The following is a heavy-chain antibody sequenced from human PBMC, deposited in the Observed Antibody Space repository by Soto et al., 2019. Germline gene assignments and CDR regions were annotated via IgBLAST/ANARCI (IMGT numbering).Heavy chain of an antibody. CDR3: ARGRGCSTGCHNFDY. CDR2: IKQDGSEK. D-gene: IGHD2-2*01. V-gene: IGHV3-7*01. J-gene: IGHJ4*02. Sequence: EVQLVESGGGLVQPVGSLRLSCAASGFTFSSYWMSWVRQAPGKGLEWVANIKQDGSEKYYVDSVKGRFTISRDNAKNSLYLQMNNLRAEDTAVYYCARGRGCSTGCHNFDYWGQGTLVTVSS. CDR1: GFTFSSYW.